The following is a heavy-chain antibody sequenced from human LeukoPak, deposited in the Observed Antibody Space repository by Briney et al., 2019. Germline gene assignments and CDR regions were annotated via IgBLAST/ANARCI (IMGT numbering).Heavy chain of an antibody. CDR3: ARLAYCGGDCYSYEAFDI. Sequence: PGGSLRLSCAASGFTFSSYSMNWVRQAPGKGLEWVSSISSSSSYIYYADSVKGRFTISRDNAKNSLYLQMNSLRAEDTAVYYCARLAYCGGDCYSYEAFDIWGQGTMVTVSS. CDR2: ISSSSSYI. J-gene: IGHJ3*02. D-gene: IGHD2-21*02. CDR1: GFTFSSYS. V-gene: IGHV3-21*01.